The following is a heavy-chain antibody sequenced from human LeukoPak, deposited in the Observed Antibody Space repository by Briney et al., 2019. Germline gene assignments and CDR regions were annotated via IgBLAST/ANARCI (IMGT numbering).Heavy chain of an antibody. V-gene: IGHV1-24*01. CDR3: ATGRVRGNYYYYMDV. D-gene: IGHD3-10*01. J-gene: IGHJ6*03. Sequence: GGSLRLSCAASGFTFSTYAMTWVRQAPGKGLEWMGGFDPEDGETIYAQKFQGRVTMTEDTSTDTAYMELSSLRSEDTAVYYCATGRVRGNYYYYMDVWGKGTTVTVSS. CDR1: GFTFSTYA. CDR2: FDPEDGET.